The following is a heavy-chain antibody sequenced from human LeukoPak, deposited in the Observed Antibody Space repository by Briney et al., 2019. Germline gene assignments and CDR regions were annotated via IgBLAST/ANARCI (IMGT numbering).Heavy chain of an antibody. D-gene: IGHD3-22*01. J-gene: IGHJ4*02. CDR3: AKDRPGLFDY. Sequence: PGGSLRLSCAASGFTFSSYSMNWVRQAPGEGLEWVSAISGSGGSTYYADSVKGRFTISRDNSKNTLYLQMNSLRAEDTAVYYCAKDRPGLFDYWGQGTLVTVSS. CDR1: GFTFSSYS. CDR2: ISGSGGST. V-gene: IGHV3-23*01.